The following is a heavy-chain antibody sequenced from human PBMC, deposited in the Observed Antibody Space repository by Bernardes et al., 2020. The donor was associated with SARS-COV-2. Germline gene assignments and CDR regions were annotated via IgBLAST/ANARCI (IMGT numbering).Heavy chain of an antibody. V-gene: IGHV3-30*18. D-gene: IGHD6-19*01. CDR3: AKSVAVAGYYLDY. Sequence: GGSLRLSCAASGFTFSNYGMHWVRQAPGKGLEWVAIKPTDAYKEDYADSVKGRFTISRDNAKNMLYLQMDSLRPEDTAVYYCAKSVAVAGYYLDYWGQVTLVTLAS. CDR2: KPTDAYKE. CDR1: GFTFSNYG. J-gene: IGHJ4*02.